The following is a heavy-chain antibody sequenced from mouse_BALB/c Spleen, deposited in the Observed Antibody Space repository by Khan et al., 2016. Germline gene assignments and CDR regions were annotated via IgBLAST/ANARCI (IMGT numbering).Heavy chain of an antibody. CDR2: ISYSGST. CDR1: GHSITSGYG. CDR3: ARTARIKY. V-gene: IGHV3-2*02. Sequence: VQLQQSGPGLVKPSQSLSLTCTVTGHSITSGYGWNWIRQFPGNKLEWMGYISYSGSTNYNPSLKSRISITRDTSKNQFFLQLNSVTTEDTATYYCARTARIKYWGQGTPLTVSS. J-gene: IGHJ2*01. D-gene: IGHD1-2*01.